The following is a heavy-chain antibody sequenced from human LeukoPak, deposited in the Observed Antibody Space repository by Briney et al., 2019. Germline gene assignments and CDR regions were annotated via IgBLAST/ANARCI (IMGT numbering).Heavy chain of an antibody. CDR2: INHSGST. D-gene: IGHD4-4*01. Sequence: PSETLSLTCAVYGGSFSGYYWSWIRQPPGKGLEWIGEINHSGSTNYNPSLKSRVTISVDTSENQFSLKLSSVTAADTAVYYCARGRDYRRYYGMDVWGQGTTVTVSS. CDR1: GGSFSGYY. CDR3: ARGRDYRRYYGMDV. V-gene: IGHV4-34*01. J-gene: IGHJ6*02.